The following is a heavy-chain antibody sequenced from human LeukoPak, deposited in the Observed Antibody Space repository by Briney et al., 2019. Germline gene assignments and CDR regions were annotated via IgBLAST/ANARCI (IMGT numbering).Heavy chain of an antibody. CDR1: GYTFTSYY. V-gene: IGHV1-46*01. D-gene: IGHD2-2*01. CDR2: INPSGGST. Sequence: ASVKVSCKASGYTFTSYYMHWVRQAPGQGLEWMGIINPSGGSTSYAQKFQGRVTMTRDTSTSTVYMELSSLRSEDTAVYYCARDFGGYCSSTSCYYYYGMDVWGQGTTVTVSS. CDR3: ARDFGGYCSSTSCYYYYGMDV. J-gene: IGHJ6*02.